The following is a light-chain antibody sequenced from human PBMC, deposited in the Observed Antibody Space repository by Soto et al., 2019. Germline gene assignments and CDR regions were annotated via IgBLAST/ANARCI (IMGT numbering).Light chain of an antibody. J-gene: IGLJ1*01. V-gene: IGLV2-14*03. CDR3: ISYTSTSLYV. Sequence: QSARTQPASVSGSPLDSSTISCTGTSSDIGGYNYVSWYQQHPGKAPKLIIHDVTDRPSGVSYRFSGSKSGNTASLTISGLQAEDEADYYCISYTSTSLYVFGTGTKVTVL. CDR1: SSDIGGYNY. CDR2: DVT.